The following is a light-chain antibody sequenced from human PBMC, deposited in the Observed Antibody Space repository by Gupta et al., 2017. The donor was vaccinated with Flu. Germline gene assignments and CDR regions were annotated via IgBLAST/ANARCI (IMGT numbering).Light chain of an antibody. CDR2: EVS. J-gene: IGLJ2*01. CDR3: SSYTRSSTVV. V-gene: IGLV2-14*01. CDR1: SSDVGTYNF. Sequence: SALTQPASVSGSPGQSITIPCTGTSSDVGTYNFVSWYQPHPGKAPKLMIFEVSNRAAGVANRFSGSKAGNTASLTISGLQAEDEADYYCSSYTRSSTVVFGGGTKLTVL.